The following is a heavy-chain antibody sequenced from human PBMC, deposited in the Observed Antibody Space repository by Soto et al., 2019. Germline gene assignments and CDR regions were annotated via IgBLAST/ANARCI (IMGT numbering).Heavy chain of an antibody. CDR3: ARGQEVVAHFFVS. CDR2: IGISCDT. V-gene: IGHV3-13*04. J-gene: IGHJ4*02. D-gene: IGHD2-21*01. Sequence: GGSLRLSCEASGFTLSKFDMNWVRQPKGKGLEWVSTIGISCDTYYAVSVKGRFTISRDNAKTSFSLQMNSLRAGDTALYFCARGQEVVAHFFVSLGQGTQVTVSS. CDR1: GFTLSKFD.